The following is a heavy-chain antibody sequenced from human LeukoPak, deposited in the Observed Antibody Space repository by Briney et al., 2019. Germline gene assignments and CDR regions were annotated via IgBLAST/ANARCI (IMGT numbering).Heavy chain of an antibody. D-gene: IGHD3-22*01. V-gene: IGHV3-21*01. CDR1: S. CDR3: AREGYDSSGYYLDY. Sequence: SKDRVPPASGEGPEGVPTIRSSSSYIYYADSVKGRFTISRDNAKNSLYLQMNSLRAEDTAVYYCAREGYDSSGYYLDYWGQGTLVTVSS. J-gene: IGHJ4*02. CDR2: IRSSSSYI.